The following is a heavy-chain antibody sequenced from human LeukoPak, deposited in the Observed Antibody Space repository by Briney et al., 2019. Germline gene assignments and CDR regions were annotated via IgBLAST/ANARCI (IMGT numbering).Heavy chain of an antibody. CDR1: GFTFSSYA. D-gene: IGHD3-22*01. Sequence: GGSLRLSCAASGFTFSSYAMNWVRQAPGKGLEWVSAVSGSGGTTYYADSVKGRFTISRDNSKNTLYLQMNSLRAEDTAVYYCSKDPPSNGYYTYFDYWGQGTLVTVSS. CDR3: SKDPPSNGYYTYFDY. V-gene: IGHV3-23*01. J-gene: IGHJ4*02. CDR2: VSGSGGTT.